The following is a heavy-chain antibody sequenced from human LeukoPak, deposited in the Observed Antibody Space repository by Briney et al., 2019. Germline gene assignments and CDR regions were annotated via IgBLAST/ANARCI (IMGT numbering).Heavy chain of an antibody. D-gene: IGHD4-17*01. CDR2: INHSGST. V-gene: IGHV4-34*01. CDR3: ARAPDYGDYVRVKYYYMDV. Sequence: SETLSLTCAVYGGSFSGYYWSWIRQPPGKGLEWIGEINHSGSTNYNPSLKSRVTISVDTSKNQFSLKLSSVTAADTAVYYCARAPDYGDYVRVKYYYMDVWGKGTTVTVSS. J-gene: IGHJ6*03. CDR1: GGSFSGYY.